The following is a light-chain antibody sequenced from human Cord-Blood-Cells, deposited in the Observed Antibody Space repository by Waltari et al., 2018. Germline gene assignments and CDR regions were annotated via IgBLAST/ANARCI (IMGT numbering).Light chain of an antibody. CDR2: AAS. CDR1: QSISSY. V-gene: IGKV1-39*01. J-gene: IGKJ2*01. Sequence: DIKMTQSPSSLSASVGDRVTINCRASQSISSYLNWYQQKPGKAPKLLIYAASSLQSGVPSRFSGSGSGTDFTLTISSLQPEDFATYYCQQSYSTPPYTFGQGTKLEIK. CDR3: QQSYSTPPYT.